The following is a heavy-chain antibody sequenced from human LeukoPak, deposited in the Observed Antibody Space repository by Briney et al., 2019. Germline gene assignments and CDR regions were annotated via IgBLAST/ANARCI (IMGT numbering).Heavy chain of an antibody. CDR2: IIPIFGTA. D-gene: IGHD2-2*03. J-gene: IGHJ4*02. CDR1: GGTFSSYA. V-gene: IGHV1-69*01. CDR3: ARGYGYCSSTSCSLFDC. Sequence: GSSVKVSCKASGGTFSSYAISWVRQAPGQGLEWMGGIIPIFGTAYYAQKFQGRVTITADESTSTAYMELSSLRSEDTAVYYCARGYGYCSSTSCSLFDCWGQGTLVTVSS.